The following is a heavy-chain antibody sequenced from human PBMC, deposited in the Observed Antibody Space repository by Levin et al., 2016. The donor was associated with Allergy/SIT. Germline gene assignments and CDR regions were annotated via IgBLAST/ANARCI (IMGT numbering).Heavy chain of an antibody. D-gene: IGHD6-13*01. CDR3: ARVDSDIWYRGSFDY. J-gene: IGHJ4*01. CDR1: GGSISSESYY. CDR2: IYYSGRT. Sequence: SETLSLTCTVSGGSISSESYYWGWIRQPPGKGLEWIGTIYYSGRTFYNPSLKSRVTISVDTWRNQFSLRLSSVTAPDTAVYYCARVDSDIWYRGSFDYWGQGTLVPVSS. V-gene: IGHV4-39*01.